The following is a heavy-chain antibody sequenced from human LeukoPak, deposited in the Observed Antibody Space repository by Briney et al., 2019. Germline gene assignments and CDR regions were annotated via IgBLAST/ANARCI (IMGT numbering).Heavy chain of an antibody. CDR3: ARRVSGWFYFDF. J-gene: IGHJ4*02. Sequence: SETLSLTCAVYGGSFSGDYWSWIRQPPGKGLEWIGHIYNSGSTKYNPSLKSRVTISVDTSKNQFSLKLSSVTAADTAVYYCARRVSGWFYFDFWGQGTLVTVSS. V-gene: IGHV4-59*08. CDR1: GGSFSGDY. CDR2: IYNSGST. D-gene: IGHD6-19*01.